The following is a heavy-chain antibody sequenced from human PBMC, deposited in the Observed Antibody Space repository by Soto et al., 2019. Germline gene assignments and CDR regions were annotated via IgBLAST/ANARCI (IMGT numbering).Heavy chain of an antibody. Sequence: PSETLSLTCTVSGGSISSSSYYWGWIRQPPGKGLEWIGSIYYSGSTYYNPSLKSRVTISVDTSKNQFSLKLSSVTAADTAVYYCARCPADLGYYYGSGSAEFNWFDPWGQGTLVTVSS. V-gene: IGHV4-39*01. CDR1: GGSISSSSYY. CDR3: ARCPADLGYYYGSGSAEFNWFDP. J-gene: IGHJ5*02. D-gene: IGHD3-10*01. CDR2: IYYSGST.